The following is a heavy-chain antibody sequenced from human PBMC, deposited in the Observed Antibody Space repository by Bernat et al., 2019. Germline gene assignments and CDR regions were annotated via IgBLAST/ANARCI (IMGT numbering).Heavy chain of an antibody. D-gene: IGHD2-2*01. CDR3: AKPLRKAAAIPYYYYYYYMDV. CDR2: ISYDGNNK. J-gene: IGHJ6*03. Sequence: QVQLVESGGGVVQPGRSLRLSCAASGFTFNTYVMHWVRQAPGKGLEWVALISYDGNNKYYADSVKGRFTISRDNSKNTLYLQMNSLRAEDTAVYYCAKPLRKAAAIPYYYYYYYMDVWGKGTTVTVSS. CDR1: GFTFNTYV. V-gene: IGHV3-30-3*02.